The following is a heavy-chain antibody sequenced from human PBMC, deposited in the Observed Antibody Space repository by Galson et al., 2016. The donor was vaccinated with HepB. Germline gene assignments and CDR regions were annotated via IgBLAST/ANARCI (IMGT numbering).Heavy chain of an antibody. V-gene: IGHV1-18*01. CDR3: ARSSFGVSNP. J-gene: IGHJ5*02. Sequence: SVKVSCKASGYPYISYGINWVRQAPGQGLEWMGWMSASNGNTDYAQKFHGRVTMTKDTSTNTAYMELRSLRSDDTAMYYCARSSFGVSNPWGQGTLVTVSS. D-gene: IGHD3-3*01. CDR1: GYPYISYG. CDR2: MSASNGNT.